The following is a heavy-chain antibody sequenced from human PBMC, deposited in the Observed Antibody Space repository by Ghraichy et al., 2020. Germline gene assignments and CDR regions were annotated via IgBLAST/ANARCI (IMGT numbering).Heavy chain of an antibody. J-gene: IGHJ5*02. Sequence: ASVKVSCKASGYTFTSYDISWLRQAPGQGLEWMGWINAYKGKTNYAQKFQGRVTMTTDTATSTVYMELRSLRSDDTAVYYCARRRSLVIAATGASWFDPWGQGTLVTVSS. CDR1: GYTFTSYD. V-gene: IGHV1-18*01. D-gene: IGHD2-15*01. CDR3: ARRRSLVIAATGASWFDP. CDR2: INAYKGKT.